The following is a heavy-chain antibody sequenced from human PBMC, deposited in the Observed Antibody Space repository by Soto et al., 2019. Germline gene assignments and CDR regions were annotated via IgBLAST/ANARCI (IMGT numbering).Heavy chain of an antibody. V-gene: IGHV3-21*01. CDR3: ARDYGDYAPSGD. CDR1: GFTFSSYS. CDR2: ISSSSSYI. D-gene: IGHD4-17*01. Sequence: EVQLVESGGGLVKPGGSLRLSCAASGFTFSSYSMNWVRQAPGKGLEWVSSISSSSSYIYYADSVKGRFTISRDNAKNSLYLQMNSLRAEDTAVYYCARDYGDYAPSGDWGQGTLVTVSS. J-gene: IGHJ4*02.